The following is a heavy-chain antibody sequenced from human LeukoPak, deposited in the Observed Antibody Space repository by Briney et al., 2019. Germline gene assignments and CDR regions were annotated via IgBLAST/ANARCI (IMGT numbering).Heavy chain of an antibody. D-gene: IGHD3-10*01. Sequence: GSSVTVSFTVSGSTLTKISIDWVRQAPGKGLEWMGSLSPRDGETSHAQKFQGRFNMTADTSTDTAYMEMSSLDSGDTAVYYCATGAMVYDYWGQGTLVIVSS. J-gene: IGHJ4*02. CDR2: LSPRDGET. CDR1: GSTLTKIS. V-gene: IGHV1-24*01. CDR3: ATGAMVYDY.